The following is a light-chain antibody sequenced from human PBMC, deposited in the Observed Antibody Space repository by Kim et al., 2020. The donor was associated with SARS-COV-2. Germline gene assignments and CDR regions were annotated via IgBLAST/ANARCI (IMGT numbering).Light chain of an antibody. CDR1: QSISSN. CDR3: QQYSNWPPLT. Sequence: VSPGERATLSCRASQSISSNLAWYQQKPGQAPRLLIYGASTRATGIAARFSGSGSGTEFTLTISSLQSEDFAVYYCQQYSNWPPLTFGGGTKLEI. V-gene: IGKV3-15*01. CDR2: GAS. J-gene: IGKJ4*01.